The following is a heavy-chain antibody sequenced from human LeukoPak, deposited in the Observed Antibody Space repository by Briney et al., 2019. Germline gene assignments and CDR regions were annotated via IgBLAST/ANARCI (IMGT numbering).Heavy chain of an antibody. D-gene: IGHD3-10*01. CDR1: GGTFSSYA. CDR2: IIPIFGTA. Sequence: GASVKVSCKASGGTFSSYAISWVRQAPGQGLEWMGGIIPIFGTANYAQKFQGRVTITADESTSTAYMELSSLRSEDTAVYYCAIRTMVRGVIEELDYWGQGTLVTVSS. J-gene: IGHJ4*02. V-gene: IGHV1-69*13. CDR3: AIRTMVRGVIEELDY.